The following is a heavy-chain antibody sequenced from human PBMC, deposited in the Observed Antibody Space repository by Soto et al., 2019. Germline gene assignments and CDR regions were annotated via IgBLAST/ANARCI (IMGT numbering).Heavy chain of an antibody. D-gene: IGHD3-3*01. J-gene: IGHJ6*03. V-gene: IGHV1-8*01. Sequence: GASVKVSCKASGYTFTSYGINWVRQATGQGLEWMGWMNPNSGNTGYAQKFQGRVTMTRNTSISTAYMELSSLRSEDTAVYYCARGLAIFGVVNYYYYMDVWGKGTTVTVSS. CDR1: GYTFTSYG. CDR3: ARGLAIFGVVNYYYYMDV. CDR2: MNPNSGNT.